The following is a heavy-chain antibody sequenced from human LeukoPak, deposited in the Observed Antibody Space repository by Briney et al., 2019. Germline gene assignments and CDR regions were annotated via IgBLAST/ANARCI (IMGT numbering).Heavy chain of an antibody. V-gene: IGHV3-23*01. CDR1: GFTFSSYA. D-gene: IGHD6-13*01. Sequence: GGSLRLSCAASGFTFSSYAMSWVRQAPGKGLEWVSAISSSGGSTYYAVSVKGRFTISRDNSKNTLYLQMNSLRAEDTAVYYCARDSAAAGSSPEDYWGQGTLVTVSS. J-gene: IGHJ4*02. CDR3: ARDSAAAGSSPEDY. CDR2: ISSSGGST.